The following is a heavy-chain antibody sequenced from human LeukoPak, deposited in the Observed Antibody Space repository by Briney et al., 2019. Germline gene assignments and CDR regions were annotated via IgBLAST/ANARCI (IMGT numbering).Heavy chain of an antibody. Sequence: SETLSLTCTVSGGSISSGSYYWSWIRQPAGKGLEWIGRIYTSGSTNYNPSLKSRVTISVDTSKNQFSLKLSSVTAADTAVYYCARVFSPPTIFGVVDAFDIWGQGTMVTVSS. CDR2: IYTSGST. CDR1: GGSISSGSYY. D-gene: IGHD3-3*01. CDR3: ARVFSPPTIFGVVDAFDI. J-gene: IGHJ3*02. V-gene: IGHV4-61*02.